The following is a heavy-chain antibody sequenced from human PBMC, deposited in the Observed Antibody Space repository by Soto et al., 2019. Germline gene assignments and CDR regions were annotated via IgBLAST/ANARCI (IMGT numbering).Heavy chain of an antibody. Sequence: SETLSLTCTVSGGSISSSSYYWGWIRQPPGKGLEWIGSIYYSGITYYNPSLKSRVTISVDTSKNQFSLKLSSVTAADTAVYYCASITRVVVAATRSGYYYGMDVWGQGTTVTVSS. D-gene: IGHD2-15*01. CDR3: ASITRVVVAATRSGYYYGMDV. V-gene: IGHV4-39*01. J-gene: IGHJ6*02. CDR2: IYYSGIT. CDR1: GGSISSSSYY.